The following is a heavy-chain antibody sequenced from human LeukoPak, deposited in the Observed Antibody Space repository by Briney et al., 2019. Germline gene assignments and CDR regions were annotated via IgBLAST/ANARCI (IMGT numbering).Heavy chain of an antibody. V-gene: IGHV4-34*01. CDR1: GGSFSGYY. J-gene: IGHJ5*02. CDR2: INHSGST. Sequence: SETLSLTCAVYGGSFSGYYWSWIRQPPGKGLEWIGEINHSGSTNYNPSLKSRVTISVDTPKNQFSLKLSSVTAADTAVYYCARGPVSIAARPGWFDPWGQGTLVTVSS. D-gene: IGHD6-6*01. CDR3: ARGPVSIAARPGWFDP.